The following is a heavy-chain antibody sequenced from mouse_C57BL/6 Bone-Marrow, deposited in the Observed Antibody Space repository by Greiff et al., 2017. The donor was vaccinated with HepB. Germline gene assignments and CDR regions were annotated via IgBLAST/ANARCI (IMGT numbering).Heavy chain of an antibody. CDR3: ARRSPYYYGSSYGY. CDR2: IYPGGGYT. CDR1: GYTFTNYW. J-gene: IGHJ2*01. V-gene: IGHV1-63*01. D-gene: IGHD1-1*01. Sequence: QVQLQQSGAELVRPGTSVKMSCKASGYTFTNYWIGWAKQRPGHGLEWIGDIYPGGGYTNYNEKFKGKATLTADKSSSTAYMQFSSQTSEDSAIYYCARRSPYYYGSSYGYWGQGTTLTVSS.